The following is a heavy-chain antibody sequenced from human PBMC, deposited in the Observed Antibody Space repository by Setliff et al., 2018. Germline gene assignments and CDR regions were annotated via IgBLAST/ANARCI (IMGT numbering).Heavy chain of an antibody. CDR1: GGSISVSGGTYY. V-gene: IGHV4-61*09. Sequence: SETLSLTCSVSGGSISVSGGTYYWSWIRQPAGKGLEWIGHVYKSGSTNYNPSLKSRVTMSLDTSKNQFSLNLYSVTAADTAVYYCARDGAAVAGTHGLDYWGQGALVTVSS. CDR2: VYKSGST. CDR3: ARDGAAVAGTHGLDY. D-gene: IGHD6-19*01. J-gene: IGHJ4*02.